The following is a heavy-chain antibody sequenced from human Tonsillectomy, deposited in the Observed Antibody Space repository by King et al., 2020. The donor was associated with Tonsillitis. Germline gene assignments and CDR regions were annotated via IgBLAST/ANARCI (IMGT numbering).Heavy chain of an antibody. CDR3: ALVFEGYGDHQDLHV. CDR2: VYDSGRT. CDR1: GGSVNNYY. Sequence: VQLQESGPGLVKPSETLSLTCTVSGGSVNNYYWGWIRQPPGKGLEWIGNVYDSGRTIYNPSLKSRVSISVDTSKNQFSLKVTSVTAADSAVYFCALVFEGYGDHQDLHVWGQGTTVIVSS. V-gene: IGHV4-59*02. J-gene: IGHJ6*02. D-gene: IGHD4-17*01.